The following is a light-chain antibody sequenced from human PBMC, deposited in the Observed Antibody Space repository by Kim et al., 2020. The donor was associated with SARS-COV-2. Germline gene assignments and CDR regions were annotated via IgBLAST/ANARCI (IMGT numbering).Light chain of an antibody. CDR2: RDS. Sequence: SYELTQPLSVSVALGQTARITCGGNNIGSKNVHWYQQKPGQAPVRVIYRDSYRPSGIPERFSGSNSGTTATLTISRAQAGDEADYYCQVWDSSTGVFGGGTKLTVL. CDR3: QVWDSSTGV. J-gene: IGLJ3*02. CDR1: NIGSKN. V-gene: IGLV3-9*01.